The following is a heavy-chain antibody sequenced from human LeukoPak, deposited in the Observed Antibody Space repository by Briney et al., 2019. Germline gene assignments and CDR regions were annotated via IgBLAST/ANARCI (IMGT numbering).Heavy chain of an antibody. D-gene: IGHD3-10*01. Sequence: ASVKVSCKASGYTFTNYGVSWVRQAPGQGLEWTGWISGYNGDTKSAEKFQGRVTMTTDTSTSTAYMDLRSLTSDDTAVYFCARDRFNVIRGVGAVDFGFWGQGTLVTVSS. CDR3: ARDRFNVIRGVGAVDFGF. J-gene: IGHJ4*02. CDR2: ISGYNGDT. CDR1: GYTFTNYG. V-gene: IGHV1-18*01.